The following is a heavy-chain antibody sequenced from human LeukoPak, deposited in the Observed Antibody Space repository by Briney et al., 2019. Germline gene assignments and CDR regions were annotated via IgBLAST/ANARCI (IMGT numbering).Heavy chain of an antibody. CDR3: ARGWQGMWLFDQ. CDR2: IKQDGSER. CDR1: GLTFGSFT. J-gene: IGHJ4*02. V-gene: IGHV3-7*03. D-gene: IGHD3-22*01. Sequence: GGSLRLSCAASGLTFGSFTMSWVRQAPGRSLEWVANIKQDGSERYYVDSVKGRFTISRDNAKKLLSLHMNSLRGDDTAVYYCARGWQGMWLFDQWGQGTLVTVAS.